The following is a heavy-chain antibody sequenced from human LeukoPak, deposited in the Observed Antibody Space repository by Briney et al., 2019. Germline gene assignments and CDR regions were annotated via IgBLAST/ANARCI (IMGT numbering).Heavy chain of an antibody. J-gene: IGHJ4*02. CDR2: IYHSGST. Sequence: SETLSLTCTVSGGSISSSSYYWGWIRQPPGKGLEWIGSIYHSGSTYYNQSLKSRVTISVDTSKNQFSLKLSSVTAANTAVYYGARGEDCSSTSCKGGEFDYWGQGTLVTVSS. V-gene: IGHV4-39*07. D-gene: IGHD2-2*01. CDR3: ARGEDCSSTSCKGGEFDY. CDR1: GGSISSSSYY.